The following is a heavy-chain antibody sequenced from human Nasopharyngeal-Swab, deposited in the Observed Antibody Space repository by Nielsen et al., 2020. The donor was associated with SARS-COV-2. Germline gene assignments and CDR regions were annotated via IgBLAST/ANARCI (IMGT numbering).Heavy chain of an antibody. J-gene: IGHJ5*02. CDR3: TRMVQQLRENWFDP. CDR2: IRSKAYGGTT. CDR1: GFTFSSYA. Sequence: LKISCAASGFTFSSYAMSWVRQAPGKGLEWVGFIRSKAYGGTTEYAASVKGRFTISRDDSKSIAYLQMNSLKTEDTAVYYCTRMVQQLRENWFDPWGQGTLVTVSS. V-gene: IGHV3-49*04. D-gene: IGHD6-13*01.